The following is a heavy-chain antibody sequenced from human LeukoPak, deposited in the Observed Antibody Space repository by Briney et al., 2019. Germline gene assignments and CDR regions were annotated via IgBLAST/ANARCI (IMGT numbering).Heavy chain of an antibody. CDR3: VRGPGYSYGAYYCYGMDV. Sequence: GGSLRLSCAASGFTFSSYSMNWVRQAPGKGLEWVSYISSTGSTIYYTDSVKGRFTISRDNAKNSLNLEMNSLRAEDTAVYYCVRGPGYSYGAYYCYGMDVWGQGTTVTVSS. D-gene: IGHD5-18*01. CDR2: ISSTGSTI. V-gene: IGHV3-48*04. CDR1: GFTFSSYS. J-gene: IGHJ6*02.